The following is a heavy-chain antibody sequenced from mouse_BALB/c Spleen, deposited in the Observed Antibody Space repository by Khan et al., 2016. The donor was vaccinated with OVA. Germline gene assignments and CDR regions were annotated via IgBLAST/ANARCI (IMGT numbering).Heavy chain of an antibody. V-gene: IGHV1-7*01. CDR1: GYTFTTYW. Sequence: VQLQQSGAELAKPGASVKMSCKASGYTFTTYWMHWVKQRPGQGLEWIGYINPTSGYTDYNQKFKDKATLTADKSSSTAYMQLSSLTSDDSAVYDCARYRIDYWGQGTTLTVSS. CDR3: ARYRIDY. J-gene: IGHJ2*01. D-gene: IGHD2-12*01. CDR2: INPTSGYT.